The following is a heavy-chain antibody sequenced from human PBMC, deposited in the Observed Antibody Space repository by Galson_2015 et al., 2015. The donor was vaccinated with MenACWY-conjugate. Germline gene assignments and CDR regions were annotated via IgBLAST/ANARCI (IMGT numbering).Heavy chain of an antibody. J-gene: IGHJ6*02. CDR1: GFTVSSNY. CDR2: IYSGGST. V-gene: IGHV3-53*01. CDR3: ARGCLGSGYPPYGMDV. D-gene: IGHD3-3*01. Sequence: SLRLSCAASGFTVSSNYMSWVRQAPGKGLEWVSLIYSGGSTYYADSVKGRFTISRDNSKNTLYLQMNSLRAEDTAVYYCARGCLGSGYPPYGMDVWGQGTAVTVSS.